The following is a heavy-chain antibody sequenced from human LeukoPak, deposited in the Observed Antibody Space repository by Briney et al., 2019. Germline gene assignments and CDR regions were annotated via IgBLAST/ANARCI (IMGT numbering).Heavy chain of an antibody. CDR2: IKSKTNGGTT. V-gene: IGHV3-15*01. J-gene: IGHJ6*03. D-gene: IGHD3-10*01. CDR1: GFTFTNAW. CDR3: TTRGPMVREASYYMDV. Sequence: PGGSLRLSCAAAGFTFTNAWMSWVRQAPGKGLEWVGRIKSKTNGGTTDFAAPVKGRFTISRDDSKNTLYLQMNSLKTEDTAVYYCTTRGPMVREASYYMDVWGKGTTVTISS.